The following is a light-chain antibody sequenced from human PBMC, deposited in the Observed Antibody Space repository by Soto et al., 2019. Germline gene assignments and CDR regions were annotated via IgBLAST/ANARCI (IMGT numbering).Light chain of an antibody. V-gene: IGKV1-17*01. CDR1: QGIRND. Sequence: IQMTQSPSSLSASVGDRVTITCRASQGIRNDLGWYQQKPGKAPKLLIYDASTLESGVPSRFSGSGSGTEFTLTISSLQTDDFAVYYCQHRSIWPVSFGQGTRLEIK. CDR2: DAS. CDR3: QHRSIWPVS. J-gene: IGKJ5*01.